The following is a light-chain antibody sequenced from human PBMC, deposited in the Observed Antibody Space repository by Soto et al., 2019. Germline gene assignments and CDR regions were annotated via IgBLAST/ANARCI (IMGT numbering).Light chain of an antibody. CDR3: QQYNSYSPYT. CDR1: QSISSW. J-gene: IGKJ2*01. CDR2: DAS. Sequence: DIQKTPSSSPPSATVRERRTITFPARQSISSWLAWYQQKPGKAPKLLIYDASSLESGVPSRFSGSGSGTEFTLTISSLQPDDFATYYCQQYNSYSPYTFGQGTKVDIK. V-gene: IGKV1-5*01.